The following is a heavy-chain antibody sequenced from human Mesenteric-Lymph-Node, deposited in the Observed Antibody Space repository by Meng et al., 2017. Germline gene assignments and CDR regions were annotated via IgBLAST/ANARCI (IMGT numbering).Heavy chain of an antibody. D-gene: IGHD2-15*01. Sequence: GSLRLSCAVYGGSFSGYYWSWIRQPPGKGLEWIGEINHSGSTNYNPSLKSRVTISVDTSKNQFSLKLSSVTAADTAVYYCARLIVILDYYYYGMDVWGQGTTVTVSS. CDR1: GGSFSGYY. CDR2: INHSGST. J-gene: IGHJ6*02. CDR3: ARLIVILDYYYYGMDV. V-gene: IGHV4-34*01.